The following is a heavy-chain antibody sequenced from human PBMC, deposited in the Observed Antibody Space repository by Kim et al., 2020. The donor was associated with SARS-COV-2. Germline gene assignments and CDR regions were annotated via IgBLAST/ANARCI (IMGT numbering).Heavy chain of an antibody. CDR3: ARDQAPGSNPIYYYYYGMDV. J-gene: IGHJ6*02. D-gene: IGHD2-15*01. CDR1: GFTFSSYG. CDR2: IWYDGSNK. Sequence: GGSLRLSCAASGFTFSSYGMHWVRQAPGKGLEWVAVIWYDGSNKYYADSVKGRFTISRDNSKNTLYLQMNSLRAEDTAVYYCARDQAPGSNPIYYYYYGMDVWGQGTTVTVSS. V-gene: IGHV3-33*01.